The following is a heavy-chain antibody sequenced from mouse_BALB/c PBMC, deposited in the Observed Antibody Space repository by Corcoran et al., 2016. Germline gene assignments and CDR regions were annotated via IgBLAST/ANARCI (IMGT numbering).Heavy chain of an antibody. CDR1: GFIFSHGW. V-gene: IGHV10-1*01. D-gene: IGHD2-2*01. Sequence: EVQLVESGGGLVKPGGSLRLSCAASGFIFSHGWMSWVRQAPGKGLEWVARIKSQIDGGTTDYAAPVRGRFTISRDDSINTLYLQMNSLKTEDTAVYSCTTDLPKYDFLSGYHAFDLWGRGTLVTVS. J-gene: IGHJ3*01. CDR3: TTDLPKYDFLSGYHAFDL. CDR2: IKSQIDGGTT.